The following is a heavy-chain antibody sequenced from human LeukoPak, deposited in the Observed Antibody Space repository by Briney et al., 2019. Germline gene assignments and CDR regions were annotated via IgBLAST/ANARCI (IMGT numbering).Heavy chain of an antibody. J-gene: IGHJ4*02. Sequence: PSETLSLTCTVSGGSISSYYWSWIRQPAGKGLEWIGEINHSGSTNYNPSLKSRVTISVDTSKNQFSLKLSSVTAADTAVYYCARLSYREGGYWGQGTQVTVSS. CDR1: GGSISSYY. CDR2: INHSGST. D-gene: IGHD5-18*01. V-gene: IGHV4-34*01. CDR3: ARLSYREGGY.